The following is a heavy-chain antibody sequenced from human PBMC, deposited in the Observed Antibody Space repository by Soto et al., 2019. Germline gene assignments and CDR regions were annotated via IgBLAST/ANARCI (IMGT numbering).Heavy chain of an antibody. Sequence: PGGSLRLSCAASGFSLNTYSMNWVRQAPGKGLEWVSSISSSSTYIYYADSLRGRFTISRDNAKNSLYLQMNSLRAEDTAVYYCARDWDVAVVPAATNYPPYYGLDVWGQGTTVTSP. CDR1: GFSLNTYS. D-gene: IGHD2-2*01. V-gene: IGHV3-21*01. CDR2: ISSSSTYI. CDR3: ARDWDVAVVPAATNYPPYYGLDV. J-gene: IGHJ6*02.